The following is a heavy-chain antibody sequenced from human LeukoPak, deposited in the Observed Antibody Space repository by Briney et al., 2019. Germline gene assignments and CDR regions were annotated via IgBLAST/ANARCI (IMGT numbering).Heavy chain of an antibody. CDR1: GFTFSDHY. Sequence: GGSLRLSCAASGFTFSDHYMSWIRQAPGKGLEWVSYISSSGSTIYYADSVKGRFTISRDNAKNSLYLQMNSLRAEDTAVYYCARVAVQDGYNYFDYWGQGTLVTVSS. V-gene: IGHV3-11*01. D-gene: IGHD5-24*01. J-gene: IGHJ4*02. CDR2: ISSSGSTI. CDR3: ARVAVQDGYNYFDY.